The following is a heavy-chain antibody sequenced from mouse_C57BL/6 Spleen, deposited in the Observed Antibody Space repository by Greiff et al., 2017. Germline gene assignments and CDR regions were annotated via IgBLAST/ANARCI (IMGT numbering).Heavy chain of an antibody. J-gene: IGHJ3*01. V-gene: IGHV1-82*01. D-gene: IGHD3-2*02. CDR3: ARSGQAFAY. CDR1: GYAFSSSW. Sequence: VKLVESGPELVKPGASVKISCKASGYAFSSSWMNWVKQRPGKGLEWIGRIYPGDGDTNYNGKFKGKATLTGDKSSSTASMQLSGLTSEDSAVYFCARSGQAFAYWGQGTLVTGSA. CDR2: IYPGDGDT.